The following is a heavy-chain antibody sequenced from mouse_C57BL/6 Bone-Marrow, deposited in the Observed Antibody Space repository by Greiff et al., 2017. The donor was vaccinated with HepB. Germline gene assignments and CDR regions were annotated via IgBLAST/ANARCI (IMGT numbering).Heavy chain of an antibody. Sequence: VKLMESGPGLVAPSQSLSIPCTVSGFSLTSYGVHWVRQPPGKGLEWLLVIWSDGSTTYNSALKARMSIIKDNSKSQVFLNMNSLQTDDTAMYYCARQDYGSSYALDYWGKGTTLTVSS. CDR1: GFSLTSYG. CDR3: ARQDYGSSYALDY. D-gene: IGHD1-1*01. V-gene: IGHV2-6-1*01. J-gene: IGHJ2*01. CDR2: IWSDGST.